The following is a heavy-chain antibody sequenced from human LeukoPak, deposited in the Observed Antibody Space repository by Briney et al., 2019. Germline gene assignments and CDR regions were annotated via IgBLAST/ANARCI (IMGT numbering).Heavy chain of an antibody. J-gene: IGHJ4*02. CDR1: GYTFTSYG. Sequence: ASVKVSCKASGYTFTSYGISWVRQAPGQGLEWMGWISAYNGNTNYAQKLQGRVTMTTDTSTSTAYMELRSLRSDDTAVYYCTRDRLKYLRDYFDYWGQGTLVTVSS. CDR3: TRDRLKYLRDYFDY. CDR2: ISAYNGNT. D-gene: IGHD3-10*01. V-gene: IGHV1-18*01.